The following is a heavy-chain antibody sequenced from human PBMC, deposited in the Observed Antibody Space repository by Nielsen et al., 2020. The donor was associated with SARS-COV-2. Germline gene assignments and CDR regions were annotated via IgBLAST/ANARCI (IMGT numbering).Heavy chain of an antibody. D-gene: IGHD6-6*01. J-gene: IGHJ6*03. CDR1: GGSISSGGYY. CDR2: IYYSGST. V-gene: IGHV4-31*03. Sequence: SETLSLTCTVSGGSISSGGYYWSWIRQHPGKGLEWIGYIYYSGSTYYNPSLKSRVTISVDTSKNQFSLKLRSVTAADTAVYYCARVRSSSSVYYYYYMDVWGKGTTVTVSS. CDR3: ARVRSSSSVYYYYYMDV.